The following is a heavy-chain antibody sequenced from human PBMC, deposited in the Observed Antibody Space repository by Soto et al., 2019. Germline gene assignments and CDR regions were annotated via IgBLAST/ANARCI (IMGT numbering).Heavy chain of an antibody. CDR3: AKLAYYHYAMDV. CDR1: GYTFTDYY. V-gene: IGHV1-2*02. J-gene: IGHJ6*02. CDR2: ISPKSGDT. Sequence: VASVKVSCKASGYTFTDYYLHWVRQAPGQGLQWMGWISPKSGDTKYAQNLQGRVTMTRDTSIGATYMELSSLTSDDTAVYYCAKLAYYHYAMDVWGQGTTVTVSS.